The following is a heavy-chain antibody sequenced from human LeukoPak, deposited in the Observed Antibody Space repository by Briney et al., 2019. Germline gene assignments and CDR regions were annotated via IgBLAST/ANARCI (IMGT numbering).Heavy chain of an antibody. J-gene: IGHJ4*02. V-gene: IGHV3-23*01. D-gene: IGHD3-22*01. CDR3: AKAKRGYYDSSGFDY. CDR1: GFTFSSYG. Sequence: GGSLRLSCAASGFTFSSYGMSWVRQAPGKGLEWVSAISGSGGSTYYADSVKGRFTISRDNSKNTLYLQMNSLRAEDTAVYYCAKAKRGYYDSSGFDYGGQETLVTVSS. CDR2: ISGSGGST.